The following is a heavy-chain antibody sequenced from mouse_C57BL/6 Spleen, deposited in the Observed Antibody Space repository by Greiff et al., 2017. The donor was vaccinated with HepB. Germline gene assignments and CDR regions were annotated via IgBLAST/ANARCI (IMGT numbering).Heavy chain of an antibody. J-gene: IGHJ4*01. V-gene: IGHV1-55*01. CDR2: IYPGSGST. D-gene: IGHD2-5*01. Sequence: QVQLKQPGAELVKPGASVKMSCKASGYTFTSYWITWVKQRPGQGLEWIGDIYPGSGSTNYNEKFKSKATLTVDTSSSTAYMQLSSLTSEDSAVYYWARAYYSKGYAMDYWGQGTSVTVSS. CDR3: ARAYYSKGYAMDY. CDR1: GYTFTSYW.